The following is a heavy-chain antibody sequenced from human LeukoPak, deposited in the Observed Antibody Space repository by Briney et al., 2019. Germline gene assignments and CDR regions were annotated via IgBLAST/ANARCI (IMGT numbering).Heavy chain of an antibody. D-gene: IGHD2-2*01. J-gene: IGHJ4*02. V-gene: IGHV3-23*01. CDR3: AKLNGYAVRPYYFDY. CDR1: GFTFSSYA. CDR2: ISGSGGST. Sequence: GGSLRLSCAASGFTFSSYAMSRVRQAPGKGLEWVSAISGSGGSTYYADSVKGRFTISRDNSKNTLYLQMNSLSAEDTAVYYCAKLNGYAVRPYYFDYWGQGTLVTVSS.